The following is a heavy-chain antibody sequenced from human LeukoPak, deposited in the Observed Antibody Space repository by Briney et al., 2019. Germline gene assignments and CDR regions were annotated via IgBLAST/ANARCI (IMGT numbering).Heavy chain of an antibody. J-gene: IGHJ4*02. Sequence: GGSLRLSCAASGFTFSIYSMNWVRQAPGKGLEWLSSITSSSNYIYYADSVKGRFTISRDNVQNSLYLQMNSPRAEDTAMCYCARDRGYFDNWGQGTLVTVSS. CDR1: GFTFSIYS. CDR2: ITSSSNYI. CDR3: ARDRGYFDN. V-gene: IGHV3-21*01.